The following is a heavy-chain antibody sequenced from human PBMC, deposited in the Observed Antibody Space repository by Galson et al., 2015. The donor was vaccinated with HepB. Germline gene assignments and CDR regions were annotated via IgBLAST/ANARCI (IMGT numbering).Heavy chain of an antibody. CDR1: GFSFSGYV. V-gene: IGHV3-23*01. CDR2: INGNGGAT. CDR3: TRLLSSSWHQMDY. Sequence: SLRLSCAASGFSFSGYVMSWVRQAPGKGLEWVSTINGNGGATYYADSVMGRFTISRANSKNTLYLQMDSLRADDTAVYYCTRLLSSSWHQMDYWGKGILVTVSS. D-gene: IGHD6-13*01. J-gene: IGHJ4*02.